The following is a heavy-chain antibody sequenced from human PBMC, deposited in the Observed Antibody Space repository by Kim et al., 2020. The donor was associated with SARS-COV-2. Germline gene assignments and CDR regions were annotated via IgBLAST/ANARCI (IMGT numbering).Heavy chain of an antibody. Sequence: ATYAQKFQGRVTITADESTSTAYMELSSLGSEDTAVYYCARSTRGYFDLWGRGTLVTVSS. CDR3: ARSTRGYFDL. J-gene: IGHJ2*01. CDR2: A. V-gene: IGHV1-69*01.